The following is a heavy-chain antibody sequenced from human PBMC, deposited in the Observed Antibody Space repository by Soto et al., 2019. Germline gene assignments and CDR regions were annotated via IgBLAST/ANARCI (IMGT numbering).Heavy chain of an antibody. J-gene: IGHJ6*02. D-gene: IGHD6-19*01. CDR2: IKSKTDGGTT. CDR3: TTDRRTVAGYDYYGMDV. V-gene: IGHV3-15*07. Sequence: EVQLVESGGGLIQPGGSLRLSCAASGFTFSNAWMNWVRQAPGKGLEWVGRIKSKTDGGTTDYAAPVKGRFTISRDDSKNTLYLQMNSLKTEDTAVYYCTTDRRTVAGYDYYGMDVWGQGTTVTVSS. CDR1: GFTFSNAW.